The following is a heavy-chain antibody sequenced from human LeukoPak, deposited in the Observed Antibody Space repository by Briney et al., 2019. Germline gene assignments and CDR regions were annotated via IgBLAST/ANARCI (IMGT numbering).Heavy chain of an antibody. CDR1: GASFSSYY. Sequence: PSETLSLTCTVSGASFSSYYWSWIRQTPGKGLEGMAYIYHTGNTNYNPSLKSRVILSIDPSGNQFSLKLHSVTAADTAVYYCAKHGPAPAYNLDYWGQGALVTVSS. J-gene: IGHJ4*02. CDR3: AKHGPAPAYNLDY. CDR2: IYHTGNT. V-gene: IGHV4-4*08. D-gene: IGHD5-24*01.